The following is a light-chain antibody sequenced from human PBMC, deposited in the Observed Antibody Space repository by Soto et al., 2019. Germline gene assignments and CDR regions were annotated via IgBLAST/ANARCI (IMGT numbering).Light chain of an antibody. J-gene: IGLJ2*01. CDR3: CSYAGSSTSGV. Sequence: QSALTQPASVSGSPGQSITISCTGTSSDVGSDNLVSWYQQHPGKAPKLMIYEGSKRPSGVSNRFSGSKSGNTASLTISGLQAEDEADYYCCSYAGSSTSGVFGGGTQLTVL. CDR1: SSDVGSDNL. CDR2: EGS. V-gene: IGLV2-23*01.